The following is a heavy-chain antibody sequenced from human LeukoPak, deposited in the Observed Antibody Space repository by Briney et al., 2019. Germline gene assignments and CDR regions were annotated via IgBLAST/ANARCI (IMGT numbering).Heavy chain of an antibody. V-gene: IGHV3-30-3*01. J-gene: IGHJ4*02. CDR3: AREEMAFDY. CDR2: ISYDGSNK. D-gene: IGHD5-24*01. CDR1: GFTFSSYA. Sequence: GGSLRLSCAASGFTFSSYAMHWVRQAPGKGLEWVAVISYDGSNKYYADSVKGRFTISRDNPKNTLYLQMNSLRAEDTAVYYCAREEMAFDYWGQGTLVTVSS.